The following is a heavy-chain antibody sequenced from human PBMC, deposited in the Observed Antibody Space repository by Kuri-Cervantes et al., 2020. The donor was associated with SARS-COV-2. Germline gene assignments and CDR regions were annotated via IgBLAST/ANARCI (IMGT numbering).Heavy chain of an antibody. CDR3: ATKDYYGNSGYNY. CDR2: IIPIFGST. CDR1: GSTISSSA. J-gene: IGHJ4*02. D-gene: IGHD3-22*01. Sequence: SVKXSXXDGSTISSSAISWVRQAPGEGLEWRGGIIPIFGSTHFAQKFQGRLTITTDGSTSTTYMELSSLRSDDTAFYYCATKDYYGNSGYNYWGQGTLVTVSS. V-gene: IGHV1-69*05.